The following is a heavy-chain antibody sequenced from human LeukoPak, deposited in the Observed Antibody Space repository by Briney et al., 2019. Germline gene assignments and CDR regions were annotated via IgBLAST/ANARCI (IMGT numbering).Heavy chain of an antibody. CDR1: GGSISSYY. V-gene: IGHV4-59*08. D-gene: IGHD3-10*01. Sequence: SETLSLTCTVSGGSISSYYWSWIRQPPGKGLEWIGYIYYSGSTNYNPSLKSRVTISVDTSKNQFSLKLSSVTVADTAVYYCARLGYGSGSYLPYYFDYWGQGTLVTVSS. J-gene: IGHJ4*02. CDR3: ARLGYGSGSYLPYYFDY. CDR2: IYYSGST.